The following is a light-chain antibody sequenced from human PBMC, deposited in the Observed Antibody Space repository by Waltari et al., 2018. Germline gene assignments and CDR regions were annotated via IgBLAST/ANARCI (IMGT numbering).Light chain of an antibody. CDR1: QRLSSY. J-gene: IGKJ3*01. CDR2: KTS. CDR3: QRYNSYPFT. V-gene: IGKV1-5*03. Sequence: DIQMTQSPSTLSASVGDRVTIICRASQRLSSYLAWYQQKPGKAPKLLIYKTSSLETGVPSSFSGTGSGTEFTLTISSLQPDDIATYYCQRYNSYPFTFGPGTKVDIK.